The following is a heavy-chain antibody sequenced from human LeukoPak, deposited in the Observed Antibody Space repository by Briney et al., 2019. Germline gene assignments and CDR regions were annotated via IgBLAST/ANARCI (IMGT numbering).Heavy chain of an antibody. CDR2: IWPDGNKK. CDR1: GFIFSHYG. J-gene: IGHJ2*01. D-gene: IGHD2-2*01. V-gene: IGHV3-33*01. Sequence: GGSLRLSCATSGFIFSHYGFHWVRQAPGKGLEWVAVIWPDGNKKYYADSVKGRFTVSKDNSQNTVYLQMNSLRAEDTAMYYCVVVVVPAAVWQFDLWGRGTQVTVSS. CDR3: VVVVVPAAVWQFDL.